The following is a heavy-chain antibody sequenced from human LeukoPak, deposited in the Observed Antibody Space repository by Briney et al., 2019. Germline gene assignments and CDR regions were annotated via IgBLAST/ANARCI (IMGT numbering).Heavy chain of an antibody. CDR2: IYYSGST. D-gene: IGHD6-13*01. V-gene: IGHV4-39*01. Sequence: SETLSLTCTVSGGSISSSSYYWGWIRQPPGKGLEWIGSIYYSGSTYYNPSLKSRVTISVDTSKNQFSLKLSSVTAADTAVYYCARILLYTIAASGRGVDFWGQGTLVTVSS. CDR1: GGSISSSSYY. J-gene: IGHJ4*02. CDR3: ARILLYTIAASGRGVDF.